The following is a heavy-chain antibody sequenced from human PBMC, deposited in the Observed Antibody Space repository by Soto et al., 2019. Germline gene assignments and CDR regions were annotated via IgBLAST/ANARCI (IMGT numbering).Heavy chain of an antibody. CDR3: AKLLVTQMPYYYYGLDV. J-gene: IGHJ6*02. V-gene: IGHV3-23*01. CDR2: INIGGDTT. Sequence: GGSLRLSCGVSGFTFSNYAMSWVRQAPGKGLEWVSAINIGGDTTYYADSVKGRFTMSRDNSKNTLYLQMNSLRAEDTAVYYCAKLLVTQMPYYYYGLDVWGQGTTVTVSS. CDR1: GFTFSNYA. D-gene: IGHD2-21*02.